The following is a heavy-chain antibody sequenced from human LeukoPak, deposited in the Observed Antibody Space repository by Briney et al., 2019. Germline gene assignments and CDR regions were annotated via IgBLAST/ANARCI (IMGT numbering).Heavy chain of an antibody. D-gene: IGHD3-10*01. V-gene: IGHV3-11*01. CDR3: ARVLPYYYGSGSYGPLDY. J-gene: IGHJ4*02. Sequence: SGGSLRLSCAASGFTFSDYYMSWIRQAPGKGLEWVSYISSSGSTIYYADSVKGRFTISRDNAKNSLYLQMNSLRAEDTAVYYCARVLPYYYGSGSYGPLDYWGQGTLVTVSS. CDR1: GFTFSDYY. CDR2: ISSSGSTI.